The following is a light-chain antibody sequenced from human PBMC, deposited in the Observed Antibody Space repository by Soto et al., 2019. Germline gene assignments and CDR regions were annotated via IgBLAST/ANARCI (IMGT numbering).Light chain of an antibody. CDR3: QTWATGIRV. CDR2: VNSDGSH. CDR1: SGHSSYT. V-gene: IGLV4-69*01. Sequence: LVLTQSPSASASLGASVKLTCTLNSGHSSYTIAWHQQQPEKGPRYLMKVNSDGSHTKGDGIPDRFAGSSSGAERYLTISSLQSEDEADYYCQTWATGIRVFGGGTKLTVL. J-gene: IGLJ3*02.